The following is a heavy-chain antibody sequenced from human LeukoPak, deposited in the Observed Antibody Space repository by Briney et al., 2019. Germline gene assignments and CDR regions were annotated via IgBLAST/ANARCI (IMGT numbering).Heavy chain of an antibody. V-gene: IGHV4-61*02. J-gene: IGHJ4*02. D-gene: IGHD6-19*01. CDR3: ARDKVDSSGWYENYFDY. CDR1: GGSISSGSYY. Sequence: SGTLSLTCIVSGGSISSGSYYWSWIRQPAGKGLEWIGRIYTSGSTNYNPSLKSRVTISVDTSKNQFSLKLSSVTAADTAVYYCARDKVDSSGWYENYFDYWGQGTLVTVSS. CDR2: IYTSGST.